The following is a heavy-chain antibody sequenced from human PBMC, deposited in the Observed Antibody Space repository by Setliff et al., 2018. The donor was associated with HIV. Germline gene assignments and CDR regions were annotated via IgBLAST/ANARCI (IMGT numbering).Heavy chain of an antibody. D-gene: IGHD6-25*01. CDR1: GGSISSGSYY. J-gene: IGHJ6*03. CDR2: IHHSGST. V-gene: IGHV4-61*01. Sequence: SETLSLTCTVSGGSISSGSYYWSWIRQSPEKGLEWIGEIHHSGSTNYNPSLKSRVTTSVDTSKNQFSLKVTSVTAADTALYYCARGPPRTSAYSRYYYYYMDVWGKGTTVTVSS. CDR3: ARGPPRTSAYSRYYYYYMDV.